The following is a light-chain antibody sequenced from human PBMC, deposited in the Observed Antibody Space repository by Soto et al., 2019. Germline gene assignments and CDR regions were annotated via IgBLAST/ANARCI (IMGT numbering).Light chain of an antibody. CDR2: ATS. CDR3: QQSYSTPRRT. Sequence: DIPMTQSPSSLSASVGDRVTITCRASQSISRYLNWYQQRPGKPPKVLIYATSSLQSGVPSRFSGSGSGTDFTLTISSLQPEDFATYHCQQSYSTPRRTFGQGTKVEIK. CDR1: QSISRY. V-gene: IGKV1-39*01. J-gene: IGKJ1*01.